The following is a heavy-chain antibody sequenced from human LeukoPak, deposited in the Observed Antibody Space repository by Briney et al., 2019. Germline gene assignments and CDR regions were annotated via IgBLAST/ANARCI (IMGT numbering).Heavy chain of an antibody. V-gene: IGHV4-59*01. CDR3: ASDVGSSGYNAFDI. D-gene: IGHD3-22*01. CDR2: VFYSGST. J-gene: IGHJ3*02. Sequence: SETLSLICTVSGGSISSYYWSWIRQPPGKGLEWIGYVFYSGSTNYKPSLKSRVTISVDTSKNQFSLKLSSVTAADTAVYYCASDVGSSGYNAFDIWGQGTVVTVSS. CDR1: GGSISSYY.